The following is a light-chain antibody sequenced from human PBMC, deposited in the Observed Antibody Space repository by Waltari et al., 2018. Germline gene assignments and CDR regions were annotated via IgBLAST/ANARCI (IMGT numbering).Light chain of an antibody. V-gene: IGLV2-23*01. J-gene: IGLJ1*01. CDR1: SSDVGSYNL. CDR3: CSYAGSRV. CDR2: EGS. Sequence: QSALTQPAPVSGSPGQSITIPCPGTSSDVGSYNLVPWYQQHPGKAPKLMIYEGSKRPSGVSNRFSGSKSGNTASLTISGLQAEDEADYYCCSYAGSRVFGTGTKVTVL.